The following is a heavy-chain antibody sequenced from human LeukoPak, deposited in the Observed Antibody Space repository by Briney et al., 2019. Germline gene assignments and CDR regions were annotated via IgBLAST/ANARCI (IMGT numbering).Heavy chain of an antibody. V-gene: IGHV4-34*01. CDR2: INHSGST. CDR3: ARVVQWLNFDY. J-gene: IGHJ4*02. D-gene: IGHD6-19*01. Sequence: PSETLSLTCAVYGGSFSGYYWSWIRQPPGKGLEWIGEINHSGSTNYNPSLKSRVTISVDTSKNQFSLKLSSVTAADTAVYYCARVVQWLNFDYWGQGTLVTVSS. CDR1: GGSFSGYY.